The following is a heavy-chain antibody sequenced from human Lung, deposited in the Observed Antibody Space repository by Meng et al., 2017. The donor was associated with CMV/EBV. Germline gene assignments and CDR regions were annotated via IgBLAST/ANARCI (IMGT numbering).Heavy chain of an antibody. D-gene: IGHD6-13*01. CDR2: IYYSGST. CDR3: ASWGYSSSWYYFDY. CDR1: GGSISSYY. J-gene: IGHJ4*02. V-gene: IGHV4-59*01. Sequence: SCTVSGGSISSYYRSWIRQPPGKGLEWIGYIYYSGSTNYNPSLKSRVTISVDTSKNQFSLKLSSVTAADTAVYYCASWGYSSSWYYFDYWGQGTLVTVSS.